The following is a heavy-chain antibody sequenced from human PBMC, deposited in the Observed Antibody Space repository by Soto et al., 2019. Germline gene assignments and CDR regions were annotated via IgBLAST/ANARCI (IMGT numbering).Heavy chain of an antibody. CDR2: IYPGDSES. CDR3: VRRSPGYSYGD. Sequence: GESLKISCKASGYSFSSYWIGWVRQMPGKGLEWMGIIYPGDSESRYSPSFQGQVTMSADKSISTAYLHWSSLKASDTAMYYCVRRSPGYSYGDWGQGTLVTVSS. D-gene: IGHD5-18*01. J-gene: IGHJ4*02. V-gene: IGHV5-51*01. CDR1: GYSFSSYW.